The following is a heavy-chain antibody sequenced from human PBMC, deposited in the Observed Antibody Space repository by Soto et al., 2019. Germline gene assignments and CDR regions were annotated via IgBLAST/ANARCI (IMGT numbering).Heavy chain of an antibody. CDR1: GFSLSNARMG. D-gene: IGHD5-12*01. J-gene: IGHJ5*02. CDR3: ARIQLKRWLQLPSSWFDP. CDR2: IFSNDEK. V-gene: IGHV2-26*01. Sequence: QVTLKESGPVLVKPTETLTLTCTVSGFSLSNARMGVSWIRQPPGKALEGLAHIFSNDEKSYSTSLKSRLTISKDTSKSQVVLTMTNMDPVDTATYYCARIQLKRWLQLPSSWFDPWGQGTLVTVSS.